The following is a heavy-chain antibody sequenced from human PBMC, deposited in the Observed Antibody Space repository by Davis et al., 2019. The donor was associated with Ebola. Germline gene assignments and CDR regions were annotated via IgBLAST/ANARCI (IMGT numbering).Heavy chain of an antibody. CDR2: VGTSGDT. J-gene: IGHJ4*02. CDR3: AREGTVTTTYDY. CDR1: GFTFNNYA. D-gene: IGHD4-17*01. V-gene: IGHV3-69-1*01. Sequence: GGSLRLSCVASGFTFNNYALIWVRQSPVKGLEWVSAVGTSGDTYYADSVKGRFTISRDNAKNSLYLQMTSLRAEDTAVYYCAREGTVTTTYDYWGQGTLVTVSS.